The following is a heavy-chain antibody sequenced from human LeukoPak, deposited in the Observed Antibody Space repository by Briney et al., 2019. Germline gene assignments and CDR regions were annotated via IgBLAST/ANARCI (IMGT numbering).Heavy chain of an antibody. CDR3: TKLKRWYGEGFFDY. V-gene: IGHV3-53*01. J-gene: IGHJ4*02. D-gene: IGHD6-13*01. CDR2: LYSGGAT. CDR1: GFTVSSNY. Sequence: PGGSLRLSCAASGFTVSSNYMSWVRQPAGKGLEWVSVLYSGGATFYADSVKGRFTISRDTSKNTLYLQMNDLRADDTAVYYCTKLKRWYGEGFFDYWGQGTLVTVSS.